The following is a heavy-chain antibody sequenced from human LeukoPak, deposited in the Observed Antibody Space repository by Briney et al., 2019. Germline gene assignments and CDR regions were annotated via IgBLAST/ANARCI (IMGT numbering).Heavy chain of an antibody. Sequence: PGGSLRLSCAASGFIFSSYSMSWVRQAPGKGLEWVSVITGSGGNTYYADSVKGRFTISKDNSKNTVYLQMSSLRVDDTAVYYCAKGQRGYDSSGYYYGYWGQGTLVTVSS. V-gene: IGHV3-23*01. CDR1: GFIFSSYS. CDR2: ITGSGGNT. CDR3: AKGQRGYDSSGYYYGY. D-gene: IGHD3-22*01. J-gene: IGHJ4*02.